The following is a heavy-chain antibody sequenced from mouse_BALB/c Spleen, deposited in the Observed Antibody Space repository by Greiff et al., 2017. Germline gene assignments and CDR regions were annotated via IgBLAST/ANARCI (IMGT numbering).Heavy chain of an antibody. D-gene: IGHD1-1*01. J-gene: IGHJ1*01. Sequence: QVQLQQSGAELVRPGTSVKVSCKASGYAFTNYLIEWVKQRPGQGLEWIGVINPGSGGTNYNEKFKGKATLTADKSSGTAYMQLSSLTSDDSAVYFCARGDYYGSSYWYFDVWGAGTTVTVSS. V-gene: IGHV1-54*03. CDR3: ARGDYYGSSYWYFDV. CDR2: INPGSGGT. CDR1: GYAFTNYL.